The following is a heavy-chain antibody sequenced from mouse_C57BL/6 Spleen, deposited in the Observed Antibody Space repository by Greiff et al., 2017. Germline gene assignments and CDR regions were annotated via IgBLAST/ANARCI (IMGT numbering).Heavy chain of an antibody. Sequence: QVQLQQSGAELVKPGASVKISCKASGYTFTDYYINWVKQRPGQGLEWIGKIGPGSGSTYYNEKFKGKATLTADKSSSTAYMQLSSLTSEDSAVYFCARRGANNYDYDGPFAYWGQGTLVTVSA. CDR3: ARRGANNYDYDGPFAY. D-gene: IGHD2-4*01. V-gene: IGHV1-77*01. CDR2: IGPGSGST. J-gene: IGHJ3*01. CDR1: GYTFTDYY.